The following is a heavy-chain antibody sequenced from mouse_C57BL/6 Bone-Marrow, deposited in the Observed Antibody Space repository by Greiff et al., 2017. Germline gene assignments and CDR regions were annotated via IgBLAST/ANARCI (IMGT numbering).Heavy chain of an antibody. CDR3: ARSYDYDDYTMDY. J-gene: IGHJ4*01. CDR1: GYTFTNYW. Sequence: QVQLQQPGAELVKPGASVKLSCKASGYTFTNYWMHWVKQRPGQGLEWIGMMHPNGGSPDYNDKFKIEATLSVDKSSRTAYMELRSLTSEDSAVYYCARSYDYDDYTMDYWGQGTSVTVSS. V-gene: IGHV1-64*01. D-gene: IGHD2-4*01. CDR2: MHPNGGSP.